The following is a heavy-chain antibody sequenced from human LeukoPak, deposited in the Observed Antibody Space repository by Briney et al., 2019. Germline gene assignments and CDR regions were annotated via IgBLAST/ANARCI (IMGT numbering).Heavy chain of an antibody. V-gene: IGHV3-48*03. CDR3: ARDSFPELYSSGSDFDY. D-gene: IGHD6-19*01. CDR2: ISSSGSTI. CDR1: GFTFSSYE. Sequence: PGGSLRLSCAASGFTFSSYEMNWVRQAPGKGLEWVSYISSSGSTIYYADSVKGRFTISRDNAKNSLYLQMNSLRAEDTAVYYCARDSFPELYSSGSDFDYWGQGTLVTVSS. J-gene: IGHJ4*02.